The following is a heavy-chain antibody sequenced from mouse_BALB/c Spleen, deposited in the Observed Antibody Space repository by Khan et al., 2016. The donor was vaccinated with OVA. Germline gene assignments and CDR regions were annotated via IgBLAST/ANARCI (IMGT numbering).Heavy chain of an antibody. J-gene: IGHJ4*01. CDR3: ARDGSRYNYAMDD. CDR2: INYSGST. Sequence: EVQLQESGPGLVKPSQSLSLTCTVTGYSITSDYAWNWIRQFPGNKLEWMGSINYSGSTNYNPSLKSRISITRDTSKNQFFLQLNSVTTEDTATYYCARDGSRYNYAMDDWGQGTAGTVSS. V-gene: IGHV3-2*02. CDR1: GYSITSDYA. D-gene: IGHD2-3*01.